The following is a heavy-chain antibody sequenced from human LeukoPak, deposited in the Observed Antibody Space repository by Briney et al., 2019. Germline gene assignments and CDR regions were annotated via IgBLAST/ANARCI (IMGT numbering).Heavy chain of an antibody. CDR1: GGSISSGGYS. Sequence: SETLSLTCAASGGSISSGGYSWSWIRQPPGKGLEWIGYIYHSGSTYYNPSLKSRVTISVDRSKNQFSLKLSSVTAADTAVYYCARVLVGAIDYWGQGTLVTVSS. J-gene: IGHJ4*02. D-gene: IGHD1-26*01. V-gene: IGHV4-30-2*01. CDR2: IYHSGST. CDR3: ARVLVGAIDY.